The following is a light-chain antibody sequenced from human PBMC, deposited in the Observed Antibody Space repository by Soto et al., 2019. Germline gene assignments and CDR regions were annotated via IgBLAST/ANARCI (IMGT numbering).Light chain of an antibody. CDR2: DAS. CDR1: QSIGSW. J-gene: IGKJ1*01. V-gene: IGKV1-5*01. Sequence: DIQMTQSPSTLSASVGDRVTITCRASQSIGSWLAWYQQKPGKAPKLLIYDASSLESGVPSRFSGSGSGTEFTLTINSLQPGDFATYYCLQYNSNSRTFGQGTKVDIK. CDR3: LQYNSNSRT.